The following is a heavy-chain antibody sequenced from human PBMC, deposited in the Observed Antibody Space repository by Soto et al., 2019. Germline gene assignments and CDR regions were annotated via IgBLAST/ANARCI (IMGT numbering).Heavy chain of an antibody. CDR1: GFTFSDYY. J-gene: IGHJ5*02. Sequence: GGSLRLSCAASGFTFSDYYMSWIRQAPGKGLEWVSYISSSGSTIYYADSVKGRFTISRDNAKNSLYLQMNSLRAEDTAVYYCARRWYSSPLLFAPWGQGTLVTVSS. V-gene: IGHV3-11*01. D-gene: IGHD6-6*01. CDR2: ISSSGSTI. CDR3: ARRWYSSPLLFAP.